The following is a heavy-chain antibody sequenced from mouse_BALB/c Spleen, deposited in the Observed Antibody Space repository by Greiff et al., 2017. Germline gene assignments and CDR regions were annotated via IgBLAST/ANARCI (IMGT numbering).Heavy chain of an antibody. D-gene: IGHD2-4*01. Sequence: EVKVVESGGGLVKPGGSLKLSCAASGFAFSSYDMSWVRQTPEKRLEWVAYISSGGGSTYYPDTVKGRLTISRDNAKNTLYLQMSSLKSEDTAMYYCARRMRLDDYPFDYWGQGTTLTVSS. J-gene: IGHJ2*01. CDR2: ISSGGGST. CDR1: GFAFSSYD. V-gene: IGHV5-12-1*01. CDR3: ARRMRLDDYPFDY.